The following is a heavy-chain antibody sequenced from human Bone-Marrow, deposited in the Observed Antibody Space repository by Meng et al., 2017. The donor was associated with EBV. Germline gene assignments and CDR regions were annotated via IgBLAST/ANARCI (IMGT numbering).Heavy chain of an antibody. CDR2: INTDNGNT. J-gene: IGHJ5*02. Sequence: QVRLGQAGAEVKKPGASVKVSCKASGYTFINYPIHWVRQAPGQRLEWMGWINTDNGNTKYSQKFQDRVTIIRDTSASTAYMELSTLGSEDTAVYYCARGSYDSSGFANWFDPWGQGTLVTVSS. CDR1: GYTFINYP. D-gene: IGHD3-22*01. CDR3: ARGSYDSSGFANWFDP. V-gene: IGHV1-3*04.